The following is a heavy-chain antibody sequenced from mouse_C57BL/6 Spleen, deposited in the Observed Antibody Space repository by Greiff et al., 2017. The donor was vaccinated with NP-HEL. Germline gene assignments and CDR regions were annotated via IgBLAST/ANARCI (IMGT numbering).Heavy chain of an antibody. J-gene: IGHJ2*01. CDR3: ARLYDGYYYYFDY. Sequence: QVQLQQPGAELVKPGASVKLSCKASGYTFTSYWMHWVKQRPGQGLEWIGMIHPNSGSTNYNEKFKSKATLTVDKSSSTAYMQLSSLTSEDSAVYYCARLYDGYYYYFDYWGQGTTLTVSS. D-gene: IGHD2-3*01. CDR1: GYTFTSYW. V-gene: IGHV1-64*01. CDR2: IHPNSGST.